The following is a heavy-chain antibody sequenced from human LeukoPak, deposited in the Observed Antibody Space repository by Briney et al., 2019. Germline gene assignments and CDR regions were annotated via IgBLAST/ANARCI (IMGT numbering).Heavy chain of an antibody. V-gene: IGHV1-46*01. J-gene: IGHJ4*02. CDR3: ARDMEPTTVVGGDFDY. Sequence: ASVKVSCKASGYTFTNYAMNWVRQAPGQGLEWMGIINPSGGSTSYAQKFQGRVTMTRDTSTSTVYMELSSLRSEDTAVYYCARDMEPTTVVGGDFDYWGQGTLVTVSS. CDR1: GYTFTNYA. D-gene: IGHD4-23*01. CDR2: INPSGGST.